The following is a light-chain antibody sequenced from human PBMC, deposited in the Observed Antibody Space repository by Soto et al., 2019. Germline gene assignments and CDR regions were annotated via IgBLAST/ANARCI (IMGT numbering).Light chain of an antibody. V-gene: IGKV1-27*01. Sequence: DIQMTQSPSSLSASVGDRVTITCRASQGISSYLAWYQQKLGKVPKLLISAASTLQSGVPSRFSGSGSGTDFTITISSLQPEDVATYYCQKYSSVITFGQGTQLEIK. CDR3: QKYSSVIT. J-gene: IGKJ5*01. CDR2: AAS. CDR1: QGISSY.